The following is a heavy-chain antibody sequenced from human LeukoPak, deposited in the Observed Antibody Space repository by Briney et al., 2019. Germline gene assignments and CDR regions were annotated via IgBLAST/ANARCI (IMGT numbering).Heavy chain of an antibody. CDR2: IRFDGSYK. J-gene: IGHJ1*01. CDR1: GFTFSSYG. V-gene: IGHV3-30*02. Sequence: PGGSLRLSCAASGFTFSSYGMHWVRQAPGKGLEWVAFIRFDGSYKSYADSVKGRFTISRDNSKNTLYLQMTSLRAEDTAVYYCAKDDAEYFQHWGQGTLVTVSS. CDR3: AKDDAEYFQH.